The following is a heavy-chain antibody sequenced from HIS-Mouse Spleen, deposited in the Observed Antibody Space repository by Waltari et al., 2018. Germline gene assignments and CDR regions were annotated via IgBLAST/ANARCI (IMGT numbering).Heavy chain of an antibody. D-gene: IGHD3-10*01. CDR1: GYTFTSYD. CDR2: MNPNRGNT. J-gene: IGHJ4*02. CDR3: ARPSRYYYGYLDY. Sequence: QVQLVQSGAEVKKPGASVKVSCKASGYTFTSYDINWVRQATGQGLEWMGWMNPNRGNTGYAQKFQGRDTMTRNTSRSTAYMELSSLRSEDTAVYYCARPSRYYYGYLDYWGQGTLVTVSS. V-gene: IGHV1-8*01.